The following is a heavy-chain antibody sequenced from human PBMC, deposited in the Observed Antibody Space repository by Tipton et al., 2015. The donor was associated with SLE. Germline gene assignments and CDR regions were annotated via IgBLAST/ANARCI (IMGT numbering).Heavy chain of an antibody. Sequence: QVQLVQSGAEVKKPGASVKVSCKASGYTFTGYYMHWVRQAPGQGLEWMGWMNPNSGSTVYAQKFQGRVTMTRNTSMSTAYMDLSSLKSEDTAVYFCARGVRRVSGSYVFDYWGQGTLVTVSS. CDR1: GYTFTGYY. V-gene: IGHV1-8*02. D-gene: IGHD3-10*01. J-gene: IGHJ4*02. CDR3: ARGVRRVSGSYVFDY. CDR2: MNPNSGST.